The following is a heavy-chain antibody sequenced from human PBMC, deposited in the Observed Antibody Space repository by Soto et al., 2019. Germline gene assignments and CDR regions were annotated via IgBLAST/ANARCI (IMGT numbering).Heavy chain of an antibody. D-gene: IGHD2-2*01. CDR1: GGSISSSNW. V-gene: IGHV4-4*02. CDR3: ARDAGGWYQLLSPWFDP. J-gene: IGHJ5*02. CDR2: IYHSGST. Sequence: SETLSLTCAVSGGSISSSNWWSWVRQPPGKGLEWIGEIYHSGSTNYNPSLKSRVTISVDKSKNQFSLKLSSVTAADTAVYYCARDAGGWYQLLSPWFDPWGQGTLVTVSS.